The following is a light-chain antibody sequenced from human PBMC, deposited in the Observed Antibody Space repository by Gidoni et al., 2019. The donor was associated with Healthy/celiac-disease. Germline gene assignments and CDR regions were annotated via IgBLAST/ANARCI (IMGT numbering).Light chain of an antibody. Sequence: ELVLTQSPGTLSLSPGERATLSCRASQSVSSSYLAWYQQKPGQAPRLLIYGASSRATGIPDRFSGSGSGTDFTLTISRLDPEDFAVYYCQQYGSSPPKFTFGPGTKVDIK. CDR1: QSVSSSY. V-gene: IGKV3-20*01. CDR2: GAS. J-gene: IGKJ3*01. CDR3: QQYGSSPPKFT.